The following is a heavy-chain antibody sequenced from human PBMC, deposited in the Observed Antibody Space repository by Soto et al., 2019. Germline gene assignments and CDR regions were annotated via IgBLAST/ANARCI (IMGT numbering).Heavy chain of an antibody. Sequence: QVQLVESGGGVVQPGRSLRLSCVASGFTFSSYGMHWVRQAPGKGLEWVALIWYDEGTEYYADSVKGRFTISRDNSKNTLYLQMNSLRVEDTAVYYCARGWIMSIGPEFWGLGTLLTVSS. CDR1: GFTFSSYG. V-gene: IGHV3-33*01. CDR2: IWYDEGTE. CDR3: ARGWIMSIGPEF. D-gene: IGHD2-2*03. J-gene: IGHJ4*02.